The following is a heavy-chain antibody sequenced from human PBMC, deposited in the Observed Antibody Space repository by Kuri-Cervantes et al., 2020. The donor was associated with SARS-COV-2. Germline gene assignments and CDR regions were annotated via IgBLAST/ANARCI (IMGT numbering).Heavy chain of an antibody. J-gene: IGHJ4*02. Sequence: SQTLSLTCAISGDSVSSNSAAWNRIRQSPSRGLEWLGRTYYRSKWYNDYAVSVKSLITINPDTSKNQFSLQLNSVTPEDTAVYYCARADSGYSYGYGGVYFDYWGQGTLVTVSS. CDR1: GDSVSSNSAA. D-gene: IGHD5-18*01. CDR3: ARADSGYSYGYGGVYFDY. CDR2: TYYRSKWYN. V-gene: IGHV6-1*03.